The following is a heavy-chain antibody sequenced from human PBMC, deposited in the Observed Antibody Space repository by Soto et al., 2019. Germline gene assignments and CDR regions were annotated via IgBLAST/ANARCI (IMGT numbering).Heavy chain of an antibody. CDR3: ASSAALYYYGSGSRGFDP. V-gene: IGHV4-34*01. J-gene: IGHJ5*02. Sequence: PSETMSLTCAVYGGYFSGYYWSWIRKNTGKGLEWIGEIYHSGSTNYNPSLKSRVTISVDTSKNQFSLKLNSVTAADTAVYYCASSAALYYYGSGSRGFDPWGQGALVTVSS. CDR1: GGYFSGYY. CDR2: IYHSGST. D-gene: IGHD3-10*01.